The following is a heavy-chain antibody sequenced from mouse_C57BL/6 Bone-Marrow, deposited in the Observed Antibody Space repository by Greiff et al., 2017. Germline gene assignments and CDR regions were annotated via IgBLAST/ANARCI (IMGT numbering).Heavy chain of an antibody. CDR3: TRGGEAGVI. V-gene: IGHV1-15*01. J-gene: IGHJ4*01. D-gene: IGHD2-13*01. CDR2: IDPETGGT. CDR1: GYTFTDYE. Sequence: QVQLQQSGAELVRPGASVTLSCKASGYTFTDYEMHWVKQTPVHGLEWIGAIDPETGGTAYNQKFKGKAILTADKSSSTAYMELRSLTSEDSADYYITRGGEAGVIWGQGTSVTGSS.